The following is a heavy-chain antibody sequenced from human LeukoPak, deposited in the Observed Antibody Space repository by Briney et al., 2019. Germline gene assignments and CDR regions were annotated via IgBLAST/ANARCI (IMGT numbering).Heavy chain of an antibody. Sequence: SQTLSLTCTVYGGSISSGSYYWSWIRQPAGKGLEWIGRIYTSGSTNYNPSLKSRVTISVDTSKNQFSLKLSSVNAADTAVYYCARVVTYYYNSSGGFDYWGQGTLVTVSS. J-gene: IGHJ4*02. CDR2: IYTSGST. D-gene: IGHD3-22*01. CDR1: GGSISSGSYY. V-gene: IGHV4-61*02. CDR3: ARVVTYYYNSSGGFDY.